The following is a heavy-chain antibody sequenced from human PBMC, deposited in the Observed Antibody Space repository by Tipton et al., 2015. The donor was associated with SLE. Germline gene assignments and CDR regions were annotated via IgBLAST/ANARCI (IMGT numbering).Heavy chain of an antibody. CDR3: ARDIRYIVATTRNAFDI. CDR2: IYSGGST. CDR1: GFTVSSNY. V-gene: IGHV3-53*05. D-gene: IGHD5-12*01. J-gene: IGHJ3*02. Sequence: GSLRLSCVASGFTVSSNYMSWVRQAPGKGLEWVSVIYSGGSTYYADSVKGRFTISRDNSKNTLYLQMDSLRAEDTAVYYCARDIRYIVATTRNAFDIWGQGTMVTVSS.